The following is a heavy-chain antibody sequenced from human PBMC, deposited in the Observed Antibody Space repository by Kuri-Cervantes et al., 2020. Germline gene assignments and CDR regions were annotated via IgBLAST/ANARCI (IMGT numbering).Heavy chain of an antibody. J-gene: IGHJ4*02. CDR2: ISWNSGSI. CDR3: AKSSYGDYYY. V-gene: IGHV3-9*01. Sequence: LSLTCAASGFTFDDYAMHWVRQAPGKGLEWVSGISWNSGSIGYADSVKGRFTISRDNSKNTLYLQMNSLRAEDTAVYYCAKSSYGDYYYWGQGTLVTVSS. CDR1: GFTFDDYA. D-gene: IGHD4-17*01.